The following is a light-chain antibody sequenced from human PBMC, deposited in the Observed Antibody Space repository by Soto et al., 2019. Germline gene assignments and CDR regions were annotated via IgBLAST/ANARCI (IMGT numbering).Light chain of an antibody. Sequence: ELVLTQSPGTLSLSPGEIATLSCWASQSVSSTFLAWYQQKPGQAPRLLIYGASSRATGIPDRFSGSGSGTDFTRTISRLEPEDFAVYYCQQYGSSPETFGQGTKVDIK. CDR2: GAS. J-gene: IGKJ1*01. CDR1: QSVSSTF. CDR3: QQYGSSPET. V-gene: IGKV3-20*01.